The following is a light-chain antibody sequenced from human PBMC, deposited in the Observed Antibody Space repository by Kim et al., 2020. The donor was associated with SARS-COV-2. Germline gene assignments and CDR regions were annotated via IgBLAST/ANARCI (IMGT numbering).Light chain of an antibody. CDR1: QSISTH. J-gene: IGKJ5*01. CDR3: QQSYGSPA. V-gene: IGKV1-39*01. Sequence: DIQMTQSPSSLSASVGDRVTITCRASQSISTHLNWYQQKPGKAPKLLIYGASSLQSGVPSRFSGSGSGTDFTLTISSLHPEDFATYYCQQSYGSPAFGKETRLEIK. CDR2: GAS.